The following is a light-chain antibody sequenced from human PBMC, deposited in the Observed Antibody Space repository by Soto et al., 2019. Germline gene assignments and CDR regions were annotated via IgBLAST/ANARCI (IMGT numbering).Light chain of an antibody. V-gene: IGKV3-15*01. CDR3: QQYNNWPYT. Sequence: EIVMTQSPATLSVSPGERGTLSCRASQSIRSNLAWYQQKPGQAPRLLIYGASTRATNIPARFSGSGSGTQFTLTISSLQSEDCAVYYCQQYNNWPYTFGQGTKVEIK. CDR2: GAS. CDR1: QSIRSN. J-gene: IGKJ2*01.